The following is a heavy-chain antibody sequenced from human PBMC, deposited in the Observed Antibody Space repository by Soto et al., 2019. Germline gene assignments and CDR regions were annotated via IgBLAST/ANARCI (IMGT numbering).Heavy chain of an antibody. V-gene: IGHV1-69*13. J-gene: IGHJ6*02. CDR3: ARLTNPYCYYYGMDV. Sequence: SVKVSCKASGYTFTSYGISWVRQAPGQGLEWMGGIIPIYGTTNYAQKFQGRVTITADESTSTAYMELSSLRSEDTAVYYCARLTNPYCYYYGMDVWGQGTTVTVSS. CDR1: GYTFTSYG. CDR2: IIPIYGTT.